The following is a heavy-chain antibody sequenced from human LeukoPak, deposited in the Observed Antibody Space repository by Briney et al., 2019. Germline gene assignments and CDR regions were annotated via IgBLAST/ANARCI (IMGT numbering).Heavy chain of an antibody. V-gene: IGHV3-53*01. CDR3: ARDSDTETGWYYYGMDV. D-gene: IGHD2-8*02. CDR2: IYSGGST. Sequence: QPGGSLRLSCAASGFMVSSNYMNWVRQAPGKGLEWVSVIYSGGSTYYADSVKGRFTISRDNSKNTVYLQMNSLRAEDTAVYYCARDSDTETGWYYYGMDVWGQGTTVTVSS. CDR1: GFMVSSNY. J-gene: IGHJ6*02.